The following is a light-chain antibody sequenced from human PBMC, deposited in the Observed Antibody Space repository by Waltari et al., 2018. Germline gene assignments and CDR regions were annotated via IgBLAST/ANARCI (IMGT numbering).Light chain of an antibody. V-gene: IGKV3-20*01. CDR1: QSVGRA. CDR3: QMYVRLPVT. CDR2: DAS. J-gene: IGKJ1*01. Sequence: EIVLTQSPGTLALSPGERATLSCRASQSVGRALAWYQQKPGQAPRLLIYDASSRATGISDKFSGSGSGTDFSLTISRVEPEDFAVYFCQMYVRLPVTFGQGP.